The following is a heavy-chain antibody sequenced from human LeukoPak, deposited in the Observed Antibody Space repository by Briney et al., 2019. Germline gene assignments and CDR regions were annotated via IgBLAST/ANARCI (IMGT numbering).Heavy chain of an antibody. CDR1: GYTFTGYY. CDR2: INPNSGGT. V-gene: IGHV1-2*02. Sequence: ASVKVSCKASGYTFTGYYMHWVRQAPGQGLEWMGWINPNSGGTNYAQKFQGRVTMTRDTSISTAYMELSRLRSDDTAVYYCARDLDAGSGYNYYYYMDVWGKGTTVTVSS. J-gene: IGHJ6*03. CDR3: ARDLDAGSGYNYYYYMDV. D-gene: IGHD3-3*01.